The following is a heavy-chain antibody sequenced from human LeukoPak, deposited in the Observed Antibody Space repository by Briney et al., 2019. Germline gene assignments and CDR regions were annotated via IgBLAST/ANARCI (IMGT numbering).Heavy chain of an antibody. CDR3: ARGYSGTYRSDY. V-gene: IGHV3-74*01. J-gene: IGHJ4*02. Sequence: GGSLKLSCAASGFTFSGYWMHWVRQAPGKGPVWVSRINTDGSTTTYADSVKGRFTISRDNAKNTLYLQMNSLRAEDTAVYYCARGYSGTYRSDYWGQGTLVTVSS. D-gene: IGHD1-26*01. CDR2: INTDGSTT. CDR1: GFTFSGYW.